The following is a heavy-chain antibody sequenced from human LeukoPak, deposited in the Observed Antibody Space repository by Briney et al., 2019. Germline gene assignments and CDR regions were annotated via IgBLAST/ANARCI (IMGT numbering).Heavy chain of an antibody. CDR2: IYHSGST. J-gene: IGHJ3*02. Sequence: TSETLSLTCTVSGYSISSGYYWGWIRQPPGKGLEWIGSIYHSGSTYYNPSLKSRVTISVDTSKNQFSLKLSSVTAADTAVYYCARLEILRLRAFDIWGQGTMVTVSS. D-gene: IGHD3-16*01. CDR1: GYSISSGYY. V-gene: IGHV4-38-2*02. CDR3: ARLEILRLRAFDI.